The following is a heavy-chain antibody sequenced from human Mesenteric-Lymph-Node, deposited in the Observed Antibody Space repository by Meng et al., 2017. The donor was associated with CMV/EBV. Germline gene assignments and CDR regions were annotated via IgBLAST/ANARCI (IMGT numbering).Heavy chain of an antibody. CDR3: ARAKTYYDVLTDDAYYHYGMDV. D-gene: IGHD3-9*01. CDR1: GGSISSYY. J-gene: IGHJ6*02. Sequence: GSLRLSCTVSGGSISSYYWSWIRQPPGKGLEWIGHICNSGSTYYNPSLKSRVSISVDLSKNQFSLRLSSVTAADTAVYYCARAKTYYDVLTDDAYYHYGMDVWGQGTTVTVSS. CDR2: ICNSGST. V-gene: IGHV4-59*01.